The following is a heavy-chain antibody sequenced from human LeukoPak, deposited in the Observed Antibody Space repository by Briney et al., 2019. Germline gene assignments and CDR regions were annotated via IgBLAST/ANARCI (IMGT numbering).Heavy chain of an antibody. D-gene: IGHD6-19*01. CDR1: GGSISIVY. J-gene: IGHJ4*02. CDR3: AGGRQWLAFDN. CDR2: ISYSGST. Sequence: KPSETLSLTCTVSGGSISIVYWSWIRQPPGKGLEWIGYISYSGSTNYNPSLKSRVTISIDTSKKQVSLKVNPVTAADTAVYYCAGGRQWLAFDNWGQGSLVTVSS. V-gene: IGHV4-59*01.